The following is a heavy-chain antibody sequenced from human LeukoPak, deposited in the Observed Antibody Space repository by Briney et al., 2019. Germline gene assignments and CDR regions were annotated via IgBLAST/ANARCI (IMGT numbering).Heavy chain of an antibody. D-gene: IGHD4-17*01. Sequence: ASVKVSCKASGYTFTSYSISWVRQAPGQGPEWMGWMSAYNGNTIYAQKVKGRVTMTTDTSTSTAYMELSSLRSDDTAVYYCAVGGDYGRNYFDYWGQGTLVTVSA. J-gene: IGHJ4*02. V-gene: IGHV1-18*01. CDR2: MSAYNGNT. CDR3: AVGGDYGRNYFDY. CDR1: GYTFTSYS.